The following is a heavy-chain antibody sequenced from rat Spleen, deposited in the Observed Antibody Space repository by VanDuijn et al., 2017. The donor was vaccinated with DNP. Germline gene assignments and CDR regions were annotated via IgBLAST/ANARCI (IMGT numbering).Heavy chain of an antibody. CDR2: ISYDGSRT. V-gene: IGHV5-7*01. D-gene: IGHD3-1*01. CDR1: GFTFSDYY. CDR3: ATHLDY. Sequence: EVQLVESGGDLVQPGRSLKLFCAASGFTFSDYYMAWFRQAPTKGLEWVATISYDGSRTYYRDSVKGRFTISRDNAKSTLYLQMDSLKSEDTATYYCATHLDYWGQGVLVTVSS. J-gene: IGHJ2*01.